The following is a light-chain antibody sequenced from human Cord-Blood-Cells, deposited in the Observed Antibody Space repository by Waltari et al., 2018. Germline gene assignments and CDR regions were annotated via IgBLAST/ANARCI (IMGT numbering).Light chain of an antibody. J-gene: IGLJ3*02. V-gene: IGLV2-14*01. Sequence: QSALTQPASVSGSPGQSITISCTGTSSDVGGYNYVSWHQQHPGKAPKLMIYDVSKRPSGVSNRFSGSKSGDTASLTISGLQAEDEADYYCSSYTSSSTFGVFGGGTKLTVL. CDR2: DVS. CDR1: SSDVGGYNY. CDR3: SSYTSSSTFGV.